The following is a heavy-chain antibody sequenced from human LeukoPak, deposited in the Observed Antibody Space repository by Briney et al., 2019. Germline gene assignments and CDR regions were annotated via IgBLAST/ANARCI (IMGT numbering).Heavy chain of an antibody. Sequence: GASVKVSCKVSGYTLTELSMHWVRQAPGKGLEWMGGFDPEDGETIYAQKFQGRVTMTEDTSTDTAYMELSSLRSEDTAVYYCARVEDYDILTGFDYWGQGTLVTVSS. CDR2: FDPEDGET. V-gene: IGHV1-24*01. CDR1: GYTLTELS. D-gene: IGHD3-9*01. CDR3: ARVEDYDILTGFDY. J-gene: IGHJ4*02.